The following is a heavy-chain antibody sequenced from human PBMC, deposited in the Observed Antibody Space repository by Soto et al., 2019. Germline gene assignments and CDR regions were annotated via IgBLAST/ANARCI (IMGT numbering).Heavy chain of an antibody. J-gene: IGHJ4*02. CDR2: ISYDGSNK. CDR3: ARSLTTVVTCFDY. D-gene: IGHD4-17*01. Sequence: GGSLRLSCAASGFTFSSYAMHWVRQAPGKGLEWVAVISYDGSNKYYADSVKGRFTISMDNSKNTLFLQMNSLRAEDTAVYYCARSLTTVVTCFDYWGQGTLVTVSS. CDR1: GFTFSSYA. V-gene: IGHV3-30-3*01.